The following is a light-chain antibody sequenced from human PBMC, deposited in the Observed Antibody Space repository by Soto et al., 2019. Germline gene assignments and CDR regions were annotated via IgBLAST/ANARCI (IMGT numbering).Light chain of an antibody. CDR3: QQRSNWPPRIT. J-gene: IGKJ5*01. CDR2: DAS. Sequence: EIVLTQSPGTLSLSPGARAVLSGRARQSVSSNYLAWYQQKPGQAPRILIYDASNRATGIPARFSGSGSETDFTLTISSLEPEDFAVYYCQQRSNWPPRITVGQGTRLEIK. V-gene: IGKV3-11*01. CDR1: QSVSSNY.